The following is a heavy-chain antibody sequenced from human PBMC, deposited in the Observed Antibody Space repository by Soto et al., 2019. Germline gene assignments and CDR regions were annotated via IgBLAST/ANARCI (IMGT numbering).Heavy chain of an antibody. V-gene: IGHV1-18*01. D-gene: IGHD3-10*01. Sequence: GASVKVSCKASGYTFTNYGISWVRQAPGQGLEWMGWINVYNGNTKYAQKVQGRVTMTTDTSTSTAYMELRSLRSGDTAVYYCARGVGSGSYYNQYNWFDPWGQGTLVTGAS. CDR3: ARGVGSGSYYNQYNWFDP. CDR1: GYTFTNYG. CDR2: INVYNGNT. J-gene: IGHJ5*02.